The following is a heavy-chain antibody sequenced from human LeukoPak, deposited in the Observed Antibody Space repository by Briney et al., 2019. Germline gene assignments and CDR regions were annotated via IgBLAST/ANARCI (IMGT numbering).Heavy chain of an antibody. CDR1: GFTFSSYA. CDR2: ISSNGGST. J-gene: IGHJ4*02. Sequence: PGGSLRLSCSASGFTFSSYAMHWVRQAPGKGLEYVSAISSNGGSTYYADSVKGRFTISRDNSKNTLYLQMSSLRSEDTAVYYCATARDTTMGSYWGQGTLVTVSS. D-gene: IGHD5-18*01. CDR3: ATARDTTMGSY. V-gene: IGHV3-64D*06.